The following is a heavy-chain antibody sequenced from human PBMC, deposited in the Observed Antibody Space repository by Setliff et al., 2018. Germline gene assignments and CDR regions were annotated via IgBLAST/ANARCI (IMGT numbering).Heavy chain of an antibody. CDR3: AAVGIDAGGGWFDP. J-gene: IGHJ5*02. CDR2: IYYRGTT. D-gene: IGHD1-26*01. V-gene: IGHV4-59*01. Sequence: SETLSLTCTVSGGFIRDYYWNWIRQSPGKGLEWIGYIYYRGTTNYNSSLKSQVTISIDMSKNQFSLKLSSATAADTAVYLCAAVGIDAGGGWFDPWGHGIPVTVSS. CDR1: GGFIRDYY.